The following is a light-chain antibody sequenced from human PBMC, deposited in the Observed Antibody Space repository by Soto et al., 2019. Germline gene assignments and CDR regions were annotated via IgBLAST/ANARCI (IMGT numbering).Light chain of an antibody. CDR2: GAS. J-gene: IGKJ3*01. Sequence: EIVMTQSPTTLSVSPGERATLSCRASQSVSSNLAWYQQKPGQAPRLLIYGASTRATGIPARFSSSGSGTEFTLTISSLQSEDIAVYYCQQYNNWPFTLGPGTKVDIK. V-gene: IGKV3-15*01. CDR1: QSVSSN. CDR3: QQYNNWPFT.